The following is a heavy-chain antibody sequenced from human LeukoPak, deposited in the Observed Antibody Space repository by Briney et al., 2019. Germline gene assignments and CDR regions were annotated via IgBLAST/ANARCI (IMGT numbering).Heavy chain of an antibody. V-gene: IGHV4-59*07. CDR2: IYYSGST. CDR1: GGSICSYY. Sequence: DTLSLTCTVSGGSICSYYWSWLRQPPGKGVEGIGHIYYSGSTNYNPSLKSRVTISVDTSKNQFSLKLSSVTAADTAVYYCARTRGAAAGTPLYYYYGMDVWGQGTTVTVSS. D-gene: IGHD6-13*01. CDR3: ARTRGAAAGTPLYYYYGMDV. J-gene: IGHJ6*02.